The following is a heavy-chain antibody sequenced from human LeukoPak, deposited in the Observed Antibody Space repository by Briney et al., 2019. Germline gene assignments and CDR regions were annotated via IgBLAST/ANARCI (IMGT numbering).Heavy chain of an antibody. Sequence: SETLSLTCAVSGGSISSGGYSWNWIRQPAGKGLDWIGRIYNSGSTNYNPSLNSRVTISVDTSKNQFSLKLSSVTAADTAVYYCARDLVGVVVAHRWFDPWGQGTLVTVSS. CDR1: GGSISSGGYS. CDR2: IYNSGST. V-gene: IGHV4-61*10. CDR3: ARDLVGVVVAHRWFDP. D-gene: IGHD3-22*01. J-gene: IGHJ5*02.